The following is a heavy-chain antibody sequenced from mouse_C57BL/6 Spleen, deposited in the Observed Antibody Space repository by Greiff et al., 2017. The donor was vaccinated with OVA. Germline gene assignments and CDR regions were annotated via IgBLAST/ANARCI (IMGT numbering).Heavy chain of an antibody. CDR1: GFTFSDYY. V-gene: IGHV5-16*01. CDR3: ARGIYYDYDGYFDV. J-gene: IGHJ1*03. D-gene: IGHD2-4*01. Sequence: DVMLVESEGGLVQPGSSMKLSCTASGFTFSDYYMAWVRQVPEKGLEWVANINYDGSSTYYLDSLKSRFIISRDNAKNILYLQMSSLKSEDTATYYCARGIYYDYDGYFDVWGTGTTVTVSS. CDR2: INYDGSST.